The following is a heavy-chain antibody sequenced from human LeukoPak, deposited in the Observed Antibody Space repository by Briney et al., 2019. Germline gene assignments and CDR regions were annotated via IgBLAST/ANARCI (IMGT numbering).Heavy chain of an antibody. D-gene: IGHD4-23*01. Sequence: GGSLRLSCAASTFAFSSYAMTWVRQAPGKGLEWVSSITGSGGTSYADSVRGRFTVSRDNSKNTLYLQMNSLRAEDTAVYYCTRDPNGDYVGVFDFWDKGTLVIVSS. V-gene: IGHV3-23*01. CDR1: TFAFSSYA. CDR2: ITGSGGT. CDR3: TRDPNGDYVGVFDF. J-gene: IGHJ3*01.